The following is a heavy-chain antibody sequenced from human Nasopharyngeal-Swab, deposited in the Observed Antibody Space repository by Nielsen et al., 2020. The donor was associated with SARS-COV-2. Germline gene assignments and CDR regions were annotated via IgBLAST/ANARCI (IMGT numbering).Heavy chain of an antibody. CDR1: GYTFTHYW. Sequence: GESLKISCTGSGYTFTHYWLGWVRQRPGKGLEWMGTISPGDSDARYSPSFRGHVTISVDNSISTTYLQWSTLRASDSAMYYCARREGGGSYWIFDMWGQGTMVTVSS. J-gene: IGHJ3*02. V-gene: IGHV5-51*01. CDR2: ISPGDSDA. CDR3: ARREGGGSYWIFDM. D-gene: IGHD3-10*01.